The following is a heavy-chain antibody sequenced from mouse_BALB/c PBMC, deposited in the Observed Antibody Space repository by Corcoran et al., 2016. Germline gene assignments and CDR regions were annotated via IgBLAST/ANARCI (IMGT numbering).Heavy chain of an antibody. D-gene: IGHD1-1*01. J-gene: IGHJ2*01. V-gene: IGHV14-3*02. CDR3: ARYGSSYFDY. Sequence: EVQLQQSGAELVKPGASVKLSCTASGLNIKDTYMHWVKQRPEQGLGGIGRINPANGNTKDDPKFQGKATITADTSSNTAYLRLSSLTAEDTAVYYCARYGSSYFDYWGQGTTLTVSA. CDR2: INPANGNT. CDR1: GLNIKDTY.